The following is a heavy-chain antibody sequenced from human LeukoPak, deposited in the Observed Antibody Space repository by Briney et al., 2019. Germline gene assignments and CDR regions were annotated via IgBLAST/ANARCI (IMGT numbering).Heavy chain of an antibody. V-gene: IGHV3-11*03. CDR1: GIPFSDYY. CDR3: AAGTAADF. J-gene: IGHJ4*02. CDR2: ISSSSSYT. D-gene: IGHD6-13*01. Sequence: PGGSLRLSCIVSGIPFSDYYMSWIRQAPGKGLEWISYISSSSSYTDYADSVKGRFTISRDNAKSALYLQLNSLRLEDTAVYYCAAGTAADFWGQGTLVTVSS.